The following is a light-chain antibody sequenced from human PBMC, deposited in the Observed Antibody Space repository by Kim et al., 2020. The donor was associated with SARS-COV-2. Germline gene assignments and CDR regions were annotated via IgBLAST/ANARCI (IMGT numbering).Light chain of an antibody. CDR2: RNN. Sequence: GQRVTLACSGSSSNLGSNYVYWYQQRPGTAPKLLIYRNNQRPSGVPDRFSGSKSGSSASLAISGLRSEDEADYYCAAWDDSLSGWVFGGGTQLTVL. CDR1: SSNLGSNY. CDR3: AAWDDSLSGWV. J-gene: IGLJ3*02. V-gene: IGLV1-47*01.